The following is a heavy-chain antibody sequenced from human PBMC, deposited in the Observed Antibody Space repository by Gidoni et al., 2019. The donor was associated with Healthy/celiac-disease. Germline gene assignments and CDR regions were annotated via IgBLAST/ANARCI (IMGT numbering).Heavy chain of an antibody. Sequence: EVQLLESGGGLVQPGGSLRLSCAASGFPFSSYAMSWVRQAPGKGLEWVSAISGSGGSTYYADSVKGRFTISRDNSKNTLYLQMNSLRAEDTAVYYCAKDTYDSSGLSLKHYFDYWGQGTLVTVSS. CDR3: AKDTYDSSGLSLKHYFDY. CDR2: ISGSGGST. CDR1: GFPFSSYA. D-gene: IGHD3-22*01. J-gene: IGHJ4*02. V-gene: IGHV3-23*01.